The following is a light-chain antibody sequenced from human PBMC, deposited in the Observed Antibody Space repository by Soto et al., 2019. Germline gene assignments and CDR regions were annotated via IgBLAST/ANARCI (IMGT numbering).Light chain of an antibody. CDR3: SSYPSSSTVV. V-gene: IGLV2-14*01. Sequence: QSALTQPASVSGSPGQSITISCTGTSSDVGGYNYVSWYQQHPGKAPKLMIYDVSNRPSGVSNRFSGSKSGNTASLTISGLXXXXEADYYCSSYPSSSTVVFGGGTKL. J-gene: IGLJ2*01. CDR1: SSDVGGYNY. CDR2: DVS.